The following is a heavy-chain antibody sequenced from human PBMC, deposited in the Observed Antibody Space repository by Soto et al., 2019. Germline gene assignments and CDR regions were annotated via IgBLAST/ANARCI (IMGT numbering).Heavy chain of an antibody. Sequence: GASVKVSCKVSGYTLTELSMHWVRQAPGKGLEWMGGFDPEDGETIYAQKFQGRVTMTEDTSTDTAYMELSSLRSEDTAVYYCATVGYCSSTSCHPGWGQGTLVTVSS. CDR3: ATVGYCSSTSCHPG. CDR2: FDPEDGET. J-gene: IGHJ4*02. D-gene: IGHD2-2*01. CDR1: GYTLTELS. V-gene: IGHV1-24*01.